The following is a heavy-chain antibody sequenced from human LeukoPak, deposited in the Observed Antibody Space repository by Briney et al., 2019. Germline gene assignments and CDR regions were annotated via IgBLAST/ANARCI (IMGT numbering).Heavy chain of an antibody. CDR2: INHSGST. V-gene: IGHV4-34*01. J-gene: IGHJ5*02. CDR1: GGSFSGYY. Sequence: SETLSLTCAVYGGSFSGYYWSWIRQPPGKGLEWIGEINHSGSTNYNPSLKSRVTISVDASKNQFSLKLSSVTAADTAVYYCAKRFYGSGSYYKKNWFDPWGQGTLVTVSS. CDR3: AKRFYGSGSYYKKNWFDP. D-gene: IGHD3-10*01.